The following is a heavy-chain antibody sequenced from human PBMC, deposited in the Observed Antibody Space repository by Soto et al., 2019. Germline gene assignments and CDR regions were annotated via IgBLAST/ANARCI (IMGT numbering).Heavy chain of an antibody. Sequence: GEALELYWKGSGYSFTSYWIGWVRQMPGKGLGSMGIIYRGDTDTKYSPSFQGQVTISADKSISTAYLQWSSLKASDTAMYYCARLEQPASWLDPWGQGTLVTVSS. CDR3: ARLEQPASWLDP. CDR2: IYRGDTDT. D-gene: IGHD6-13*01. V-gene: IGHV5-51*01. CDR1: GYSFTSYW. J-gene: IGHJ5*02.